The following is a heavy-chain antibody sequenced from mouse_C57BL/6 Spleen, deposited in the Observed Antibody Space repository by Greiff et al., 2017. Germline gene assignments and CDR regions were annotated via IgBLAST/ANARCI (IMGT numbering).Heavy chain of an antibody. CDR2: ISYDGSN. V-gene: IGHV3-6*01. Sequence: EVQVVESGPGLVKPSQSLSLTCSVTGYSITSGYYWNWIRQFPGNKLEWMGYISYDGSNNYNPSLKNRNSITRDTSKNQFFLKLNSLTTEDTATXYWARGRYFDYWGQGTTLTVSS. J-gene: IGHJ2*01. CDR1: GYSITSGYY. CDR3: ARGRYFDY.